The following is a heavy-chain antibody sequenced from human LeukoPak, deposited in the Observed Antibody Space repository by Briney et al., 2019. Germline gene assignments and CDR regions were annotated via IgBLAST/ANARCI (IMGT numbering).Heavy chain of an antibody. CDR1: GFNFRDSA. CDR3: AADYGDYVSPSD. D-gene: IGHD4-17*01. V-gene: IGHV3-30*04. CDR2: ISYDGTNK. J-gene: IGHJ4*02. Sequence: GGSLGLSCAASGFNFRDSAMHWVRQAPGKGLEGVAVISYDGTNKYYADSVKGRFTISRDNSKNTLFLQMNSLRLEDTAVYYCAADYGDYVSPSDWGQGTLVTVSS.